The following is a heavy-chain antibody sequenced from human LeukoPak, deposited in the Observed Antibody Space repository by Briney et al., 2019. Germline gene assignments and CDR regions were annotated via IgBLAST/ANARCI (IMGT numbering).Heavy chain of an antibody. D-gene: IGHD3-16*02. CDR2: IYPGDSDT. CDR1: GYSFTSYW. V-gene: IGHV5-51*01. CDR3: ARLGNYGSYGFLYGHFDY. J-gene: IGHJ4*02. Sequence: RGESLKISCKGSGYSFTSYWIGWVRQMPGKGLEWLGIIYPGDSDTRYSPSFQGQVTISADKSISTAYLQWSSLKASDTAMYYCARLGNYGSYGFLYGHFDYWGQGTLVTVSS.